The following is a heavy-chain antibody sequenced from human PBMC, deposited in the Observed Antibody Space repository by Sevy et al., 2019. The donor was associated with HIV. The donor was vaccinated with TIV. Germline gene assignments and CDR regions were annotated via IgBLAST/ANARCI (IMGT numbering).Heavy chain of an antibody. CDR2: IYTSGNT. CDR1: GGFISPYY. Sequence: SETLSLTCSVSGGFISPYYWSWIRQPAGKGLEWIGRIYTSGNTNYNPSLKSRVTMSVDTSNKQFSLKLYSVTAADTAVYYCARGAMTTVNTGGYYYYFGLDVWGQGPTVTVSS. J-gene: IGHJ6*02. D-gene: IGHD4-17*01. V-gene: IGHV4-4*07. CDR3: ARGAMTTVNTGGYYYYFGLDV.